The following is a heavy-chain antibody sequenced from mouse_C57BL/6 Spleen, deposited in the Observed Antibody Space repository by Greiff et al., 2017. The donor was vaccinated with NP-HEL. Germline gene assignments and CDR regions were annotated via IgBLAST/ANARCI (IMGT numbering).Heavy chain of an antibody. D-gene: IGHD2-4*01. CDR2: IYPGDGDT. Sequence: QVQLQQSGPELVKPGASVKISCKASGYAFSSSWMNWVKQRPGKGLEWIGRIYPGDGDTNYNRKFKGKATLTADKSSSTAYMQLSSLTSEDSAVYFCARDYDGGCFDYWGQGTTLTVSS. CDR1: GYAFSSSW. J-gene: IGHJ2*01. CDR3: ARDYDGGCFDY. V-gene: IGHV1-82*01.